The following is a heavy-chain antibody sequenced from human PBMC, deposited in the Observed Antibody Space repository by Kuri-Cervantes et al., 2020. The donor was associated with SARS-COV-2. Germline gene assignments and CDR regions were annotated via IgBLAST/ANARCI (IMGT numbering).Heavy chain of an antibody. J-gene: IGHJ4*02. CDR1: GYTFTSSG. D-gene: IGHD2-21*01. Sequence: ASVKVSCKASGYTFTSSGISWVRQAPGQGLEWMGWVSGYNGHTNYAQKLQGRVTMTTDTSTTTAYMELRSLRSDDTAVFYCARDGYGDYVDYWGQGTLVTVSS. CDR3: ARDGYGDYVDY. CDR2: VSGYNGHT. V-gene: IGHV1-18*04.